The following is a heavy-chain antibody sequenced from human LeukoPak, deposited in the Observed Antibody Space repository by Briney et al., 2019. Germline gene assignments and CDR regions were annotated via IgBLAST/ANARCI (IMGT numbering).Heavy chain of an antibody. D-gene: IGHD4-23*01. CDR2: IYYSGST. Sequence: SETLSLTCTVSGGSISSSSYYWGWIRQPPGKGLEWIGSIYYSGSTYYNPSLKSRVTISVDTSKNQFSLKLTSVTAADTAVYYCARKPRICGGGNRHPGGYMDVWGKGTTVTVSS. CDR1: GGSISSSSYY. V-gene: IGHV4-39*07. J-gene: IGHJ6*03. CDR3: ARKPRICGGGNRHPGGYMDV.